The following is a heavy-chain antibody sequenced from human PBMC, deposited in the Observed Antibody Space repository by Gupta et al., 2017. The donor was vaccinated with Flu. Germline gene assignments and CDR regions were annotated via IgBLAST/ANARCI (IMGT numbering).Heavy chain of an antibody. Sequence: SYWMSWVRQAPGKGLEGVANIKQDGSEKYYVDSGKGRFTISRDNAKNALYLQMNSLRAEETAVYYCAREDSSWYVNYFDYGGQGTLVTVSS. CDR3: AREDSSWYVNYFDY. J-gene: IGHJ4*02. D-gene: IGHD6-13*01. V-gene: IGHV3-7*01. CDR1: SYW. CDR2: IKQDGSEK.